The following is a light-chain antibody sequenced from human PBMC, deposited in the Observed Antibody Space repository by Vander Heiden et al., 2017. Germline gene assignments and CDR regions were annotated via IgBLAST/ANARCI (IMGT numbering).Light chain of an antibody. CDR2: WAS. Sequence: DIVLTQSPDSRAVSLGERATINCKSSQSVLSSFNSKNHLAWFRQKPSQPPVLLIYWASTRESGVPDRFSGSGSGTDFTLTISNMQAEYVAVYYCEQHSTKTFGQGTKVEIK. J-gene: IGKJ1*01. V-gene: IGKV4-1*01. CDR3: EQHSTKT. CDR1: QSVLSSFNSKNH.